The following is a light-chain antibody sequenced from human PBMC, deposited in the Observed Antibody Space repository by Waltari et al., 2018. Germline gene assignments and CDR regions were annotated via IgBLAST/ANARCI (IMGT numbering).Light chain of an antibody. CDR2: DVS. CDR3: ISYRKGTTGNVA. CDR1: NRDVGGYNF. J-gene: IGLJ2*01. Sequence: QSALTQPASVSGSLGQSITISCTGTNRDVGGYNFVSWYQQHPGKAPKLMIYDVSNRASWVSSRFSASKAGNSASLTISGLQAEDEADYHCISYRKGTTGNVALGGGTKVTVL. V-gene: IGLV2-14*03.